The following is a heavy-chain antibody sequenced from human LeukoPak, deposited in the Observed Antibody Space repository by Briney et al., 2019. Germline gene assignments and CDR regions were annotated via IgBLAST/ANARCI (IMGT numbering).Heavy chain of an antibody. CDR1: VFTFDDYA. CDR2: ISWNSCSI. J-gene: IGHJ4*02. CDR3: AKDRYYDAYYFDY. V-gene: IGHV3-9*01. Sequence: GWSLRLSCAASVFTFDDYAMHWVRQAPGKGLAWVSGISWNSCSIGYADSVKGRFTLSRDNAKNSLYLQMNRLRAEDTALYYCAKDRYYDAYYFDYWGQGTLVTVSS. D-gene: IGHD3-22*01.